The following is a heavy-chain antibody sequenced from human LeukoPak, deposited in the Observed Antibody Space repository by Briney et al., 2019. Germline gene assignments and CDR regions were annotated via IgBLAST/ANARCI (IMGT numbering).Heavy chain of an antibody. CDR3: ARGGVDYYGSGTYYLMYYFDY. Sequence: GGSLRLSCAASGFTFRNAWMSWVRQAPGKGLEWVSGISGSGGATYYADSVKGRFTISRDDPHNTLYLQMNSLRAEDTAVYFCARGGVDYYGSGTYYLMYYFDYWGQGALVTVSS. CDR2: ISGSGGAT. J-gene: IGHJ4*02. CDR1: GFTFRNAW. V-gene: IGHV3-23*01. D-gene: IGHD3-10*01.